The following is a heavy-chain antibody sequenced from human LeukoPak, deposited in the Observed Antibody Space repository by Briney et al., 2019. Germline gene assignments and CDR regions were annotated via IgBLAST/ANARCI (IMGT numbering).Heavy chain of an antibody. V-gene: IGHV3-23*01. J-gene: IGHJ4*02. D-gene: IGHD6-19*01. Sequence: GGSLRLSCAASGFTVSSNYMSWVRQAPGKGLEWVSAISGSGGSTYYADSVKGRFTISRDNSKNTLYLQMNSLRAEDTAVYYCAKDRGWYGDYWGQGTLVTVSS. CDR2: ISGSGGST. CDR3: AKDRGWYGDY. CDR1: GFTVSSNY.